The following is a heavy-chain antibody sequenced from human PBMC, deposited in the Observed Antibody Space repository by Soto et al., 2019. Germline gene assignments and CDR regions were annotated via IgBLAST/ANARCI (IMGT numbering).Heavy chain of an antibody. J-gene: IGHJ4*02. CDR2: IYYSGST. CDR3: VREYSSSSSIIDY. CDR1: GGSISSSSYY. V-gene: IGHV4-39*02. Sequence: SETLSLTCTVSGGSISSSSYYWGWIRQPPGKGLEWIGSIYYSGSTYYNPSLKSRVTISVDTSKNQFSLKLSSVTAADTAVYYCVREYSSSSSIIDYWGQGTLVTVSS. D-gene: IGHD6-6*01.